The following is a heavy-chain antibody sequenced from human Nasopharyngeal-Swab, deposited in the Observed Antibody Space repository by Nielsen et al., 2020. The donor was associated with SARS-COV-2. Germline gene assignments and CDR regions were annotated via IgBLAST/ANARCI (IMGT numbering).Heavy chain of an antibody. J-gene: IGHJ4*02. D-gene: IGHD6-6*01. Sequence: GESLKISCAVSGLTVSSTYMSWVRQAPGKGLEWVSVTEIGGTTHYADSVKGRFSISRDSSTNTLYLQMNNVRAEDTAVYYCASGIAVRYQFDYWGQGTLVTVSS. CDR1: GLTVSSTY. CDR2: TEIGGTT. V-gene: IGHV3-53*01. CDR3: ASGIAVRYQFDY.